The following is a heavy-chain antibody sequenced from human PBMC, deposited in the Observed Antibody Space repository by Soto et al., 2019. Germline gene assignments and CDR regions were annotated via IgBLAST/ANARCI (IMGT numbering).Heavy chain of an antibody. V-gene: IGHV3-20*04. CDR2: INWNGGST. J-gene: IGHJ4*02. Sequence: GGSLRLSCGGSGFTFDDYGMSWVRPAPGKGLEWVSGINWNGGSTGYANSVKGRFTISRDNAKNSLYLQMNSLRAEDTALYYCARGGWFGEFVFDYWGQGTLVTVSS. CDR3: ARGGWFGEFVFDY. D-gene: IGHD3-10*01. CDR1: GFTFDDYG.